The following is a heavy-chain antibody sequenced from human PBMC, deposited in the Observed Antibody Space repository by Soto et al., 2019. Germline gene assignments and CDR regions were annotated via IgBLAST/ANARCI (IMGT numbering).Heavy chain of an antibody. Sequence: SETMSLTWAVSGGSIISGGCSWSWNRQPPGKGLEWIGYIYHSGSTYYNPSLKSRVAISVDRSKNQFSLKLSSVTAADTAVYYCARVPDRWGQGTLVTVSS. CDR3: ARVPDR. D-gene: IGHD2-2*01. CDR1: GGSIISGGCS. J-gene: IGHJ5*02. V-gene: IGHV4-30-2*01. CDR2: IYHSGST.